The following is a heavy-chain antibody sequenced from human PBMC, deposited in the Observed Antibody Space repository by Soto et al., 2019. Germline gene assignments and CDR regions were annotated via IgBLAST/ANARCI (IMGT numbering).Heavy chain of an antibody. V-gene: IGHV3-30*03. Sequence: QVQLVESGGGVVQPGRSLRLSCAVSGFTFSSYGXXXXXQAPGKGLEWVAVLSYXXXXKXXXDSVKGRFTISRDNXXXXXXXXXXXXXXXXXXXXXXXXXXXXYSNYFDYWGQGTLVTVSS. CDR2: LSYXXXXK. D-gene: IGHD4-4*01. J-gene: IGHJ4*02. CDR1: GFTFSSYG. CDR3: XXXXXXYSNYFDY.